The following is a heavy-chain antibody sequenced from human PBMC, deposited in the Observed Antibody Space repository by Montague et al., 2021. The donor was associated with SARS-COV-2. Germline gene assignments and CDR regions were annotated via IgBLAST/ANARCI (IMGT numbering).Heavy chain of an antibody. CDR2: ITHSGSI. J-gene: IGHJ3*02. CDR1: GGSFSGYY. D-gene: IGHD3-22*01. CDR3: ARVPDYYDSSGYYFDAFDI. Sequence: SETLSLTCAVYGGSFSGYYWSWIRQPPGKGLEWIGGITHSGSINXSPSLKSRVTISVDTSKNQFSLKLSSVTAADTAVYYCARVPDYYDSSGYYFDAFDIWGQGTMVTVSS. V-gene: IGHV4-34*01.